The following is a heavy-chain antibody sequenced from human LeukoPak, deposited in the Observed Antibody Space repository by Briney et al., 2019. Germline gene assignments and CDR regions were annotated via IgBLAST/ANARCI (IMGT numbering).Heavy chain of an antibody. Sequence: TSETLSLTCAVYGGSFSGYYRSWIRQPPGKGLEWIGEINHSGSTNYNPSLKSRVTISVDTSKNQFSLKLSSMTAADTAVYYCARVAFRQWLVQGIDYWGQGTLVTVSS. V-gene: IGHV4-34*01. CDR3: ARVAFRQWLVQGIDY. D-gene: IGHD6-19*01. CDR2: INHSGST. CDR1: GGSFSGYY. J-gene: IGHJ4*02.